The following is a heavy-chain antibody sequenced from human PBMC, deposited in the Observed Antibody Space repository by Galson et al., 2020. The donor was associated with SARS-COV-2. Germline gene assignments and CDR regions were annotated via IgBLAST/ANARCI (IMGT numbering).Heavy chain of an antibody. J-gene: IGHJ4*02. D-gene: IGHD1-26*01. CDR2: ISSSSSYI. CDR3: AREYSGSYSSSYVDY. Sequence: GGSLRLSCAASGFTFSSYSMNWVRQAPGKGLEWVSSISSSSSYIYYADSVKGRFTISRDNAKNSLYLQMNSLRAEDTAVYYCAREYSGSYSSSYVDYWGEGSLVTVSS. CDR1: GFTFSSYS. V-gene: IGHV3-21*01.